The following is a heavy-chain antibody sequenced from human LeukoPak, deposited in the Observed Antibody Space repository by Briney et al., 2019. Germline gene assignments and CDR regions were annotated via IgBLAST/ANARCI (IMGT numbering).Heavy chain of an antibody. CDR3: ARRRYNWNAIDY. D-gene: IGHD1-20*01. CDR1: GFTFSDYY. CDR2: ISSSGSTI. J-gene: IGHJ4*02. V-gene: IGHV3-11*01. Sequence: PGGSLRLSCAASGFTFSDYYMSWIRQAPGKGLEWVSYISSSGSTIYYADSVKGRFTISRDNAKNSLYLQMNSLRTEDTAVYYCARRRYNWNAIDYWGQGTLSPSPQ.